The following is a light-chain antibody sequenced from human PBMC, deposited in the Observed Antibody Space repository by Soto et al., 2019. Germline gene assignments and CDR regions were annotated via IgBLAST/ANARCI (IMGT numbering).Light chain of an antibody. CDR1: QSGFFNSNNKNY. Sequence: DIVMTPSPDSLAVSLGERATINCTSSQSGFFNSNNKNYLAWYQQKPGQPPKLLIYWASTRESGVPDRFSGSGSGTDFTLTISSLQAEDVAFYYCQQYYNIPPPFGQGTKVEI. V-gene: IGKV4-1*01. J-gene: IGKJ1*01. CDR3: QQYYNIPPP. CDR2: WAS.